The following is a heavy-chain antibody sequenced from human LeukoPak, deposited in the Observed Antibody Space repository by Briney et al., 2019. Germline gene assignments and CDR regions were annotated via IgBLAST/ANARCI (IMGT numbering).Heavy chain of an antibody. CDR3: ARGYEGYLDY. D-gene: IGHD1-1*01. CDR2: INRSGRT. Sequence: SETLSLTCAVNGGSFSVYFWTWTRQPPGKGLEWIGEINRSGRTNYNPSLKSRVAISLDTSKNQFSLKLSSVAAADTAVYYCARGYEGYLDYWGQGTLVTVSS. J-gene: IGHJ4*02. CDR1: GGSFSVYF. V-gene: IGHV4-34*01.